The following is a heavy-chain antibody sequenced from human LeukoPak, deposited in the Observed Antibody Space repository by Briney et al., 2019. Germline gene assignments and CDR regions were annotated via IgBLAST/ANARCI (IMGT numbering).Heavy chain of an antibody. J-gene: IGHJ1*01. V-gene: IGHV3-48*01. CDR3: ATWGDTTAEYFQR. CDR2: ISSSSSAI. CDR1: GFTSSSYS. D-gene: IGHD2-21*02. Sequence: GGSLRLSCAASGFTSSSYSMNWVRQAPGKGLEWVSYISSSSSAIYYADSVKGRFTISRDNAKNSLFLQMNSLRVEDTAVYYCATWGDTTAEYFQRWGQGTLVTVSS.